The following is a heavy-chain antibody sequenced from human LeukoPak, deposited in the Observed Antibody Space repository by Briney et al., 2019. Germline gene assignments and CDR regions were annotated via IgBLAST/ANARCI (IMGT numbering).Heavy chain of an antibody. D-gene: IGHD1-26*01. CDR1: GYIFTSYY. Sequence: ASVKVSCTASGYIFTSYYMHWVRQAPGQGLEWMGIINPSGGSTSYAQKFQGRVTMTRDTSTSTVYMELSSLRSEDTAVYYCARDSGGSYYFDYWGQGTLVTVSS. J-gene: IGHJ4*02. CDR3: ARDSGGSYYFDY. V-gene: IGHV1-46*01. CDR2: INPSGGST.